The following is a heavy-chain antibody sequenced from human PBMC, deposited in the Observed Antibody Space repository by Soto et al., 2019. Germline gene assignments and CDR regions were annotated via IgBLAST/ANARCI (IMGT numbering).Heavy chain of an antibody. CDR1: GYTFTSYG. J-gene: IGHJ5*02. Sequence: GASVKVSCKASGYTFTSYGISWVRQAPGQGLEWMGWISAYNGNTNYAQKLQGRVTMTTDTSTSTAYMELRSLRSDDTAVYYCARSIGIAVEGYWFDPWGQGTLVTVSS. CDR3: ARSIGIAVEGYWFDP. D-gene: IGHD6-19*01. CDR2: ISAYNGNT. V-gene: IGHV1-18*01.